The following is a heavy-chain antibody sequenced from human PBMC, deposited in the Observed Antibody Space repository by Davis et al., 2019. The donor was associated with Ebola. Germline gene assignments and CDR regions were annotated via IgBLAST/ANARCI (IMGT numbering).Heavy chain of an antibody. CDR2: ISGSGGST. J-gene: IGHJ4*02. D-gene: IGHD3-22*01. V-gene: IGHV3-23*01. CDR1: GFTFSSYA. CDR3: ARSPYYYDSSGYYPHYFDY. Sequence: GGSLRLSCAPSGFTFSSYAMSWVLQAPGKGLEWVSAISGSGGSTYYADSVKGRFTISRDNSKNTLYLQMNSLRAEDTAVYYCARSPYYYDSSGYYPHYFDYWGQGTLVTVSS.